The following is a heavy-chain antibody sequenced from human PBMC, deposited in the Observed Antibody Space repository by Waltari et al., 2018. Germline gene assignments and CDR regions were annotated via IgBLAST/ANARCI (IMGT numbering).Heavy chain of an antibody. CDR3: ARGGLLWDYYFDY. Sequence: QVQLQESGPGLVKPSETLSLTCTVSGGSISSYYWSWIRQPPGKGLEWIGYIYYSGSTNYNPSLKSRVTISVDTSKNQFSLKLSSVTAADTAVYYCARGGLLWDYYFDYWGQGTLVTVSS. CDR2: IYYSGST. V-gene: IGHV4-59*01. D-gene: IGHD2-2*01. CDR1: GGSISSYY. J-gene: IGHJ4*02.